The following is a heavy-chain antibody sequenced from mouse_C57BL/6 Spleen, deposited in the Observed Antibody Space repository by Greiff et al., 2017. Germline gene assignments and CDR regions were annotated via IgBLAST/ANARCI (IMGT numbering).Heavy chain of an antibody. CDR3: ARWGTGAMDY. Sequence: EVQRVESGGGLVKPGGSLKLSCAASGFTFSDYGMHWVRQAPEKGLEWVAYISSGSSTIYYADTVKGRFTISRDNAKNTLFLQLTSLRSEDTAMYYCARWGTGAMDYWGQGTSVTVSS. CDR2: ISSGSSTI. CDR1: GFTFSDYG. J-gene: IGHJ4*01. D-gene: IGHD3-3*01. V-gene: IGHV5-17*01.